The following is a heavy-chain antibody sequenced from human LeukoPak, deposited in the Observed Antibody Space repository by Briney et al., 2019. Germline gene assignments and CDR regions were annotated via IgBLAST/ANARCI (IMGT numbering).Heavy chain of an antibody. CDR2: IYYSGST. J-gene: IGHJ4*02. CDR1: GGSISSYY. Sequence: SETLSLTCTVSGGSISSYYWSWIRQPPGKGLEWIGYIYYSGSTNYNPSLKSRVTISVDTSKNQFSLKLNSVTAADTAVYYCARMESGAYSFDYWGQGTLVTVSS. D-gene: IGHD2-21*01. CDR3: ARMESGAYSFDY. V-gene: IGHV4-59*01.